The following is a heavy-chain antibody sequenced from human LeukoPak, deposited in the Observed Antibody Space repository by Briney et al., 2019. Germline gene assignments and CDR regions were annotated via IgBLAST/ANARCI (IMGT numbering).Heavy chain of an antibody. CDR1: GFTFSSYA. V-gene: IGHV3-7*01. CDR3: ARRGYSYGYYYFDY. Sequence: GGSLRLSCAASGFTFSSYAMSWVRQAPGKGLEWVANIKQDGSEKYYVDSVKGRFTISRDNAKNSLYLQMNSLRAEDTAVYYCARRGYSYGYYYFDYWGQGTLVTVSS. D-gene: IGHD5-18*01. CDR2: IKQDGSEK. J-gene: IGHJ4*02.